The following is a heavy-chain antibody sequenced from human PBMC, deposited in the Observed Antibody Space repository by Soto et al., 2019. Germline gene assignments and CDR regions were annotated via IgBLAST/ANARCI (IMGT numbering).Heavy chain of an antibody. CDR3: ARVMTNYGDSEYFQP. CDR1: GCSINNYY. D-gene: IGHD1-7*01. J-gene: IGHJ1*01. Sequence: PSETLSLTCTVSGCSINNYYWSWIRQPPGKGLEWIGHVFSSGRTNYNPSLKSRVTISVDTSKNQFSLKLSSVTAADTAVYYCARVMTNYGDSEYFQPWGQGTLVTVSS. CDR2: VFSSGRT. V-gene: IGHV4-59*01.